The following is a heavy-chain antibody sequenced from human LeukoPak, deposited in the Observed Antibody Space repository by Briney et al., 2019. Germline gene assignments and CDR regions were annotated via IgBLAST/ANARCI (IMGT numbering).Heavy chain of an antibody. J-gene: IGHJ4*02. Sequence: PGGSLRLSCAASGFTFSDYALSWVRQAPGKGLEWVAVISYDGSNKYYADSVKGRFTISRDNSKNTLYLQMNSLRAEDTAVYYCARWGYSGGLDYWGQGTLVTVSS. D-gene: IGHD5-12*01. CDR1: GFTFSDYA. CDR3: ARWGYSGGLDY. V-gene: IGHV3-30-3*01. CDR2: ISYDGSNK.